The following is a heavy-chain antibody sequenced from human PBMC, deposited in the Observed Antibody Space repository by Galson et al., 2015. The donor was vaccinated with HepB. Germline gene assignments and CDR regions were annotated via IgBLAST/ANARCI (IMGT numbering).Heavy chain of an antibody. Sequence: CAISGDSVSSNSAAWNWIRQSPSRGLEWLGRTYYRSKWYNDYAVSVKSRITINPDTSKNQFSLQLNSVTPEDTAVYYCASGPPYGDYGDWFDPWGQGTLVTVSS. CDR2: TYYRSKWYN. J-gene: IGHJ5*02. CDR1: GDSVSSNSAA. V-gene: IGHV6-1*01. CDR3: ASGPPYGDYGDWFDP. D-gene: IGHD4-17*01.